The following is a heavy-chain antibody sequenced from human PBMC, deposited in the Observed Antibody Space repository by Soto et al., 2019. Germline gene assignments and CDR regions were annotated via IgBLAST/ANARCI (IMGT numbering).Heavy chain of an antibody. Sequence: EVQVLESGGGLVQPGGSLRLSCEGSGFTVSSHAMTWIRQAPGKGPEWVSTVTADGGTYYADSVEGRFAMSRDTSENTVXLQMNSLGAEDTAAYYCAPHVSCSGGSCQYDAFAIRGQGTMVTVSS. D-gene: IGHD2-15*01. V-gene: IGHV3-23*01. CDR2: VTADGGT. CDR3: APHVSCSGGSCQYDAFAI. J-gene: IGHJ3*02. CDR1: GFTVSSHA.